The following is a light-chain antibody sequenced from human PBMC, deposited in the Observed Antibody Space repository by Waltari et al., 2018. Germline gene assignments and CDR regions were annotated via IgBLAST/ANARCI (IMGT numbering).Light chain of an antibody. J-gene: IGKJ4*01. CDR3: QQYYSTPPLT. Sequence: DIVMTQSPDSLAVSLGERATIHCKSSQSVLYSATNKNYLAWYQQKPGQPPKLLIYWASTRESGVPDRFSGSGSGTDFTLTISRLQAEDVAVYYCQQYYSTPPLTFGGGTKVEIK. CDR2: WAS. CDR1: QSVLYSATNKNY. V-gene: IGKV4-1*01.